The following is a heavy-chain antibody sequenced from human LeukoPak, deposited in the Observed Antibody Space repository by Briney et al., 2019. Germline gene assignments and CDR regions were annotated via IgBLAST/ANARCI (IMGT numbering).Heavy chain of an antibody. J-gene: IGHJ5*02. CDR2: LSDSGCST. Sequence: GGSLRLSCAASGFTFSSDAMRWVRQGPGKGLGWVSALSDSGCSTYYAGSVKGRFTISRDNSKNTLYLQKNKLRAGDTAVDYWARSGGWYPNWFDPWGEGTLVTVSS. D-gene: IGHD6-19*01. CDR1: GFTFSSDA. V-gene: IGHV3-23*01. CDR3: ARSGGWYPNWFDP.